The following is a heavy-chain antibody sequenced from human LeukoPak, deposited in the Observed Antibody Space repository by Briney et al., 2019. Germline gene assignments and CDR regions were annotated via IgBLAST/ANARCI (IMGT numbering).Heavy chain of an antibody. V-gene: IGHV4-59*11. CDR1: GGSISSHY. CDR2: IYYSGST. J-gene: IGHJ5*02. D-gene: IGHD2-2*01. Sequence: SETLSLTCTVSGGSISSHYWSWIRQPPGMGLEWIGYIYYSGSTNYNPSLNSRVTISVDTSKNQFSLKLTSMTAADTAVYYCARGQCSSTSCYRNWFDPWGQGTLVTVSS. CDR3: ARGQCSSTSCYRNWFDP.